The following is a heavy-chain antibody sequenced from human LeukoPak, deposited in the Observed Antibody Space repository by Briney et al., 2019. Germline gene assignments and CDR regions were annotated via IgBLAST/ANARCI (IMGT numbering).Heavy chain of an antibody. CDR3: SRGDYDSSGYTYYFAY. CDR2: ISGSGGST. CDR1: GFTFSSYA. V-gene: IGHV3-23*01. Sequence: PGGSLILSCAASGFTFSSYAMSWVRQAPGKGLEWVSAISGSGGSTYYADSVKGRFTISRDNAKNSLLLQMNSLRAEDTAMYYCSRGDYDSSGYTYYFAYWGQGTLVTVSS. D-gene: IGHD3-22*01. J-gene: IGHJ4*02.